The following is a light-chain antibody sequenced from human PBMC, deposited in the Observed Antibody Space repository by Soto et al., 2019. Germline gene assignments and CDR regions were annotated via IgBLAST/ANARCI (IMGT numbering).Light chain of an antibody. J-gene: IGLJ2*01. CDR3: QSYDSSLSGSV. CDR1: SSNIGAGYD. Sequence: QSVLTQPPSVSGAPGQRVTISCTGSSSNIGAGYDVHWYQQLPGRAPKLLIYGNSNRPSGVPDQFSGSKSGTSASLAITGLQAEDEADYYCQSYDSSLSGSVFGGGTKLTVL. CDR2: GNS. V-gene: IGLV1-40*01.